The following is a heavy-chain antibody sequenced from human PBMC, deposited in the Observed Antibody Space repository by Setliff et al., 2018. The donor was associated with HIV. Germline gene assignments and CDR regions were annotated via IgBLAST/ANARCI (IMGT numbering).Heavy chain of an antibody. CDR3: AKSSPSIGYISDH. V-gene: IGHV4-59*03. CDR1: GSSISSYY. D-gene: IGHD5-12*01. J-gene: IGHJ4*02. Sequence: SETLSLTCSVSGSSISSYYWSWIRQPPGKGLEWIGYISPTGNTNYNPSLKSRVTISTDTSKNQFSLNVRSVTAADTAVYFCAKSSPSIGYISDHWGQGTLVTVSS. CDR2: ISPTGNT.